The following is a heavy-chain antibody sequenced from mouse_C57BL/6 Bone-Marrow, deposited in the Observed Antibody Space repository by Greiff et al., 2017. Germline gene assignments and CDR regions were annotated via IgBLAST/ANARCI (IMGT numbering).Heavy chain of an antibody. CDR2: IDPENGDT. J-gene: IGHJ2*01. CDR1: GFNIKDDY. Sequence: VQLQQSGAELVRPGASVKLSCTASGFNIKDDYMHWVKQRPEQGLEWIGWIDPENGDTEYASKFQGKATITADTSSNTAYLQLSSLTSEDTAVYYCSYYGSSHTYFDYWGQGTTLTVSS. D-gene: IGHD1-1*01. CDR3: SYYGSSHTYFDY. V-gene: IGHV14-4*01.